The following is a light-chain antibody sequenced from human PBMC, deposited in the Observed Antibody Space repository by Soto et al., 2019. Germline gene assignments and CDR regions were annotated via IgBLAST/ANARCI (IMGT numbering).Light chain of an antibody. V-gene: IGLV2-11*01. CDR2: DVS. CDR3: CSYAGSYTFGVV. CDR1: SSDVGGYNY. J-gene: IGLJ2*01. Sequence: QSVLTQPRSVSGSPGQSVTISCTGTSSDVGGYNYVSWYQQHPGKAPKLMSYDVSKRPSGVPDRFSGSKSGNTASLTISGLQAEDEADYYCCSYAGSYTFGVVFGGGTKLTVL.